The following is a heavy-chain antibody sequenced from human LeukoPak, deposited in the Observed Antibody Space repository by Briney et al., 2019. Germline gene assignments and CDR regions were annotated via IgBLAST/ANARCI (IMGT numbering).Heavy chain of an antibody. CDR3: ARVYSSSSYLQFDY. CDR2: IYYSGST. V-gene: IGHV4-39*07. D-gene: IGHD6-6*01. Sequence: WETLSLTCTVSGGSISRSSYYWGWIRQPPGKRLEWIGSIYYSGSTYYNPSLKSRVTISVDTSKNQFSLKLSSVTAADMAVYYCARVYSSSSYLQFDYWGQGTLVTVSS. CDR1: GGSISRSSYY. J-gene: IGHJ4*02.